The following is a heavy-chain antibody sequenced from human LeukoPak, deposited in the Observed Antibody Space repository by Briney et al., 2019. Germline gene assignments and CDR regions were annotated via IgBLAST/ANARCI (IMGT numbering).Heavy chain of an antibody. CDR3: ATSRNLFGELFNGVDV. D-gene: IGHD3-10*01. CDR2: FDSDSSET. V-gene: IGHV1-24*01. J-gene: IGHJ6*02. Sequence: ASVKVSCKASGYTFTSYYMHWVRQGPGIGLEWMGGFDSDSSETIYAQNFQGRVTLTEDTATDTAYMELKSLRSEDTAVYYCATSRNLFGELFNGVDVWGQGTAVTVSS. CDR1: GYTFTSYY.